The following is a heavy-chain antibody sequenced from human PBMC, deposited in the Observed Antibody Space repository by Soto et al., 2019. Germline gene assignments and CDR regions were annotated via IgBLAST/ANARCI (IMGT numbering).Heavy chain of an antibody. J-gene: IGHJ5*02. D-gene: IGHD2-15*01. CDR2: IYYSGST. Sequence: SETLSLTCTVSGGSISSYYWSWIRQPPGKGLEWIGYIYYSGSTNYNPSLKSRVTISVDTSKNQFSLKLSSVTAADTAVYYCAKVVVVAATGNWFDPWGQGTLVTVSS. CDR1: GGSISSYY. V-gene: IGHV4-59*01. CDR3: AKVVVVAATGNWFDP.